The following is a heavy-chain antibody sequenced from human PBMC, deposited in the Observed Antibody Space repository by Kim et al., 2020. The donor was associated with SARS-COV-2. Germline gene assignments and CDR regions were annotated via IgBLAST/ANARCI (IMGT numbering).Heavy chain of an antibody. D-gene: IGHD6-13*01. Sequence: GGSLRLSCAASGFTFSSYAMSWVRQAPGKGLEWVSAISGSGGSTYYADSVKGRFTISRDNSKNTLYLQMNSLRAEDTAVYYCAKDPKTGIAAAGTSLDYWGGGTLVTVSS. CDR3: AKDPKTGIAAAGTSLDY. J-gene: IGHJ4*02. CDR2: ISGSGGST. CDR1: GFTFSSYA. V-gene: IGHV3-23*01.